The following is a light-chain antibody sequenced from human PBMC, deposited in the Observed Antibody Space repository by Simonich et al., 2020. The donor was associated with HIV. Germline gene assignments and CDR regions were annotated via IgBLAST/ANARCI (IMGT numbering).Light chain of an antibody. Sequence: SYVLTQPPSVSVAPGKTARITCGGNNIGTKNVHWYQQKPGQAPVLVVYDDSDRPSGIPERFSGSNSGNTATLTISSVEDGDEADYYCQVWDSSSDHWVFGGGTKLTVL. CDR2: DDS. CDR3: QVWDSSSDHWV. J-gene: IGLJ3*02. V-gene: IGLV3-21*03. CDR1: NIGTKN.